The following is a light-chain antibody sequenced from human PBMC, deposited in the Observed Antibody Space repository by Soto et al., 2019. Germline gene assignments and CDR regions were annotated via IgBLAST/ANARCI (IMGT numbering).Light chain of an antibody. Sequence: ETVLTHSPVTLALSPGEISTLPCWASQSATSRYLAWYQQQPGHAPRLLIYAATTRATRLPHRFSGRGSGTDFTLTLSRLEPEDFAVYYCHQYGDSPQTVGQGTKVDI. J-gene: IGKJ1*01. CDR3: HQYGDSPQT. CDR2: AAT. V-gene: IGKV3-20*01. CDR1: QSATSRY.